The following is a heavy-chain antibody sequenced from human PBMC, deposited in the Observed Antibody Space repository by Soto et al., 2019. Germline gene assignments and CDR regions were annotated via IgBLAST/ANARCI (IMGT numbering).Heavy chain of an antibody. CDR2: IYYSGST. V-gene: IGHV4-31*03. D-gene: IGHD5-18*01. Sequence: SETLSLTCTVSGGSISSGGYYWSWIRQHPGKGLEWIGYIYYSGSTYYNPSLKSRVTISVDTSKNQFSLKLSSVTAADTAVYYCARVDTAMVTDYWGQGILVTVSS. CDR1: GGSISSGGYY. CDR3: ARVDTAMVTDY. J-gene: IGHJ4*02.